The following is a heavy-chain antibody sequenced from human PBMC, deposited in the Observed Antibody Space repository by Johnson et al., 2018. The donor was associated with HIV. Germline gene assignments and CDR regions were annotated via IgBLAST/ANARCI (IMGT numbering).Heavy chain of an antibody. J-gene: IGHJ3*02. CDR1: GFTFSSYA. CDR2: IWYDGSNK. D-gene: IGHD5-18*01. Sequence: QVQLVESGGGVVQPGRSLRLSCAASGFTFSSYAMHWVRQAPGKGLEWVAVIWYDGSNKYCADSVKVRFTISRDNSKNTLYLQMNSLRAEDTAVYYCAKSLLRTGPWIQLWLGAFDIWGQGTMVTVSS. V-gene: IGHV3-30*04. CDR3: AKSLLRTGPWIQLWLGAFDI.